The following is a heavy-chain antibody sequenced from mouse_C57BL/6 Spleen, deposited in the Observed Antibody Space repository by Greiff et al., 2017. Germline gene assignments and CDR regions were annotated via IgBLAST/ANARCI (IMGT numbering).Heavy chain of an antibody. CDR1: GYTFTDSY. CDR2: INPNNGGT. J-gene: IGHJ2*01. CDR3: ASNYSLDY. V-gene: IGHV1-26*01. Sequence: EVKLQQSGPELVKPGASVKISFKASGYTFTDSYMNWVKQSHGKSLEWIGDINPNNGGTSYNQKFKGKATLTVDKSSSTAYMELRSLTSEDSAVYYCASNYSLDYWGQGTTLTVSS. D-gene: IGHD2-1*01.